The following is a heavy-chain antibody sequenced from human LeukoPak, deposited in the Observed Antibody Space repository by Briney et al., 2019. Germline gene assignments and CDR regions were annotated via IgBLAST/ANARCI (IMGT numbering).Heavy chain of an antibody. J-gene: IGHJ4*02. D-gene: IGHD4-23*01. CDR1: GFTVISNC. CDR3: ARDLTHGGKPY. CDR2: IYNGGDK. V-gene: IGHV3-53*05. Sequence: GGSLRLSCAASGFTVISNCMSWVRQAPGKGLEWVSVIYNGGDKYYAHSVKGRFTNSRDNSKKTLYLQMNSLIVEDTAVYYCARDLTHGGKPYWGQGTLVTVSS.